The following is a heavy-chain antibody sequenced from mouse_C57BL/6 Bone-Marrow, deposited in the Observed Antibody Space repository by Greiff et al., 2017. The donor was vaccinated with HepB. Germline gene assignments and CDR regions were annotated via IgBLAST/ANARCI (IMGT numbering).Heavy chain of an antibody. CDR1: GFTFSDYY. CDR2: ISNGGGST. Sequence: EVQGVESGGGLVQPGGSLKLSCAASGFTFSDYYMYWVRQTPEKRLEWVAYISNGGGSTYYPDTVKGRFTISRDNAKNTLYLQMSRLKSEDTAMYYCARRDYGFLLAMDYWGQGTSVTVSS. D-gene: IGHD2-4*01. V-gene: IGHV5-12*01. CDR3: ARRDYGFLLAMDY. J-gene: IGHJ4*01.